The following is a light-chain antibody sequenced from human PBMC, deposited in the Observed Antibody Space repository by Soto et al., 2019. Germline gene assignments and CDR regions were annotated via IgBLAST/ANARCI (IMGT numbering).Light chain of an antibody. J-gene: IGKJ1*01. V-gene: IGKV1-6*01. Sequence: AIQMTQSPSSLSASVGDRVTITCRASQGIRTDLGWYQQKPGKAPRLLIYAASTLQIGVPSRFSGSGSGTDFTLTISSLQADDSATYYCLQDYSYPRTFGQGTKVEIK. CDR1: QGIRTD. CDR2: AAS. CDR3: LQDYSYPRT.